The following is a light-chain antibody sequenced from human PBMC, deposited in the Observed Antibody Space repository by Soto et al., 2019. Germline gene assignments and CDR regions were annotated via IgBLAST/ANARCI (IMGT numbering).Light chain of an antibody. CDR1: QSISSW. V-gene: IGKV1-5*01. CDR3: QQYNSYPYT. Sequence: DIQMTQSPSTLSASVGDRVTITCRASQSISSWLAWYQQKPGKAPKLLIYDASSLESGVPSRFSGSGSGTEFTLTIGSLPPDDFATYYCQQYNSYPYTFGQGTKLEIK. J-gene: IGKJ2*01. CDR2: DAS.